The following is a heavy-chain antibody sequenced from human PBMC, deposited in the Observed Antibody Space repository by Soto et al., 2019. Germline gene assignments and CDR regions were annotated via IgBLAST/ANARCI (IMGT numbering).Heavy chain of an antibody. J-gene: IGHJ4*02. CDR1: GGSISSGGYY. D-gene: IGHD3-10*01. Sequence: QVQLQESGPGLVKPSQTLSLTCTVSGGSISSGGYYWSWIRHHPGKGLEWLGYIYYSGTTYYNPSLKSRVTISADTSKNQFSLKLSSVTAADTAVYYCARGLGGYGSGEGYFDYWGQGTVVTVSS. CDR3: ARGLGGYGSGEGYFDY. CDR2: IYYSGTT. V-gene: IGHV4-31*03.